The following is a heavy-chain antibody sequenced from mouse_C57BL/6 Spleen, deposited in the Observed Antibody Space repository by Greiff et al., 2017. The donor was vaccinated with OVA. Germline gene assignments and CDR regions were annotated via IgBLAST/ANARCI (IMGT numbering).Heavy chain of an antibody. Sequence: VQLQQSGPELVKPGASVKMSCKASGYTFTDYNMHWVKQSHGKSLEWIGYINPNNGGTSYNQKFKGKATLTVNKSSSTAYMELRSLTSEDSAVYYCARDHRGYWYFDVWGTGTTVTVSS. V-gene: IGHV1-22*01. D-gene: IGHD3-1*01. J-gene: IGHJ1*03. CDR3: ARDHRGYWYFDV. CDR1: GYTFTDYN. CDR2: INPNNGGT.